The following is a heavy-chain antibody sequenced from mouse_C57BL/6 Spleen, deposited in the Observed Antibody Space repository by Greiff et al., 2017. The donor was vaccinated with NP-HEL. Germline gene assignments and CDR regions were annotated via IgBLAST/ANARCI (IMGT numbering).Heavy chain of an antibody. D-gene: IGHD2-1*01. CDR2: IYPGDGDT. Sequence: QVTLKESGAELVKPGASVKISCKASGYAFSSYWMNWVKQRPGKGLEWIGQIYPGDGDTNYNGKFKGKATLTADKSSSTAYMQLSSLTSEDSAVYFCARDYYGNPAWFAYWGQGTLVTVSA. CDR1: GYAFSSYW. J-gene: IGHJ3*01. V-gene: IGHV1-80*01. CDR3: ARDYYGNPAWFAY.